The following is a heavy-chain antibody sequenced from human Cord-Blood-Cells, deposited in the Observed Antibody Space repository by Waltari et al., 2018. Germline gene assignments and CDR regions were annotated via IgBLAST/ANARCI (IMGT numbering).Heavy chain of an antibody. CDR3: ATVWFRELLYY. CDR1: GFTFSSYG. CDR2: ISYDGSNK. D-gene: IGHD3-10*01. V-gene: IGHV3-30*03. J-gene: IGHJ4*02. Sequence: QVQLVESGGGVVQPGRSLRLSCAASGFTFSSYGMHWVRQAPGKGLEWVAVISYDGSNKYYADSVKGRFTISRDNSKNTLYLQMNSLRAEDTAVYYCATVWFRELLYYWGQGTLVTVSS.